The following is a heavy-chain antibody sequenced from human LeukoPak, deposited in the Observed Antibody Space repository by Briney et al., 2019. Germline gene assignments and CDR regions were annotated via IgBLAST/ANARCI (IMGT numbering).Heavy chain of an antibody. CDR3: ATSYSG. CDR1: GFTFSKYW. Sequence: GGSLRLSCAASGFTFSKYWMLWVRQAPGKGLESVSRINTDGTVTTYADSVKGRFTVSRDNADNTMFLQMNSVRDEDTAVYYCATSYSGWGQGTLVTVSS. CDR2: INTDGTVT. V-gene: IGHV3-74*01. J-gene: IGHJ4*02. D-gene: IGHD6-13*01.